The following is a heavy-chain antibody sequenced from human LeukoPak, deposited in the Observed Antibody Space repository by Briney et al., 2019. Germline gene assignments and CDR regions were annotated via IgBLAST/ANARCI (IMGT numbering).Heavy chain of an antibody. CDR3: ARGGRGSAAVVAPRSFDI. V-gene: IGHV3-53*01. CDR1: GFTVSSIH. D-gene: IGHD3-22*01. CDR2: TYTGGNS. Sequence: SGGSLRLSCAASGFTVSSIHMVWVRQAPGKGLEWVSVTYTGGNSYYADSVKGRFIISRDISKNTLYLQMNSLRAEDSALYYCARGGRGSAAVVAPRSFDIWGQGTMVTVSP. J-gene: IGHJ3*02.